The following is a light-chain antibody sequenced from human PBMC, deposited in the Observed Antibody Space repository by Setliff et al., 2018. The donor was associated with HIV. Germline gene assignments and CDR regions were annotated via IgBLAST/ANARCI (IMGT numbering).Light chain of an antibody. CDR3: CSYSRGSTYV. Sequence: QSALTQPASVTGAPGQSITISCTGTSNDIGRSNYVSWYKQFPGKGPTLVIFDVNQRPSGVSNRFSGSKSGNIASLIISGLQAEDEADYFRCSYSRGSTYVFGTGTKVTVL. V-gene: IGLV2-14*03. CDR2: DVN. CDR1: SNDIGRSNY. J-gene: IGLJ1*01.